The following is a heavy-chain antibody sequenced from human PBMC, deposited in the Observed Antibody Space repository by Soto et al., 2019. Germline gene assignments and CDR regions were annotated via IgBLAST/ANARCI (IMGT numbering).Heavy chain of an antibody. CDR3: ASSYGSGYRAFDY. CDR1: GDTFNFYS. Sequence: QVQLVQSGAEVKRPGSSVKVSCKASGDTFNFYSINWVRQAPGLGLEWMGRVNPIVSMSNYAQKFQGRVTTTAEKSTSTAYMELSSRRSEDTAIYYCASSYGSGYRAFDYWGQGALVTVSS. CDR2: VNPIVSMS. V-gene: IGHV1-69*02. D-gene: IGHD3-10*01. J-gene: IGHJ4*02.